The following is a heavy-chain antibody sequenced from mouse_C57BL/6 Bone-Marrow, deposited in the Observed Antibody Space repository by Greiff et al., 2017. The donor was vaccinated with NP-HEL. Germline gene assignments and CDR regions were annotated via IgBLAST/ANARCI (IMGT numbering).Heavy chain of an antibody. D-gene: IGHD2-5*01. CDR3: ARHYYSNYFDY. CDR1: GFTFSSYG. CDR2: ISSGGSYT. Sequence: DVKLVESGGDLVKPGGSLKLSCAASGFTFSSYGMSWVRQTPDKRLEWVATISSGGSYTYYPDSEKGRFTISRDNAKNTLYLQMSSLKSEDTAMYYCARHYYSNYFDYWGQGTTLTVSS. J-gene: IGHJ2*01. V-gene: IGHV5-6*02.